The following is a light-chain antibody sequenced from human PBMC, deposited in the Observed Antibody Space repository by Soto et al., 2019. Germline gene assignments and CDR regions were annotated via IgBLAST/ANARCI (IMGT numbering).Light chain of an antibody. CDR2: DAS. CDR1: QDITNY. CDR3: QQYDNPALT. V-gene: IGKV1-33*01. Sequence: QMTQSPSSLSASVGDRVTITCHASQDITNYLNWYQQKPGRAPKLLIYDASNLQTGVPSRFSGSGSGTDFTFTISSLQPEDIAIYYCQQYDNPALTFGGGTKV. J-gene: IGKJ4*01.